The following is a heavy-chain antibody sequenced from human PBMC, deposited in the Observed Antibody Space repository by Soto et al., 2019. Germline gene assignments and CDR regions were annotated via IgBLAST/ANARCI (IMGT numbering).Heavy chain of an antibody. Sequence: ASVKVSCKASGYTFTSYAMHWVRQAPGQRLEWMGWINAGNGNTKYSQKIQGRVAITRDTSASTANMELSSLRSEDTAVYFCARPYCTNGVCYTSPMDVWGKGTTVTVSS. CDR2: INAGNGNT. D-gene: IGHD2-8*01. CDR3: ARPYCTNGVCYTSPMDV. CDR1: GYTFTSYA. J-gene: IGHJ6*03. V-gene: IGHV1-3*01.